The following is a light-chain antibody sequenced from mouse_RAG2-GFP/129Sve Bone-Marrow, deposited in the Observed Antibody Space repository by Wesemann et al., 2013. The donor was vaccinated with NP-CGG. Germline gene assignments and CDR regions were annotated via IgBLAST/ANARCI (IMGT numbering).Light chain of an antibody. CDR2: AAT. J-gene: IGKJ4*01. Sequence: QMTQSPASLSVSVGETVTITCRASENIYSNLAWYQQKQGKSPQLLVYAATNLADGVPSRFSGSGSGTQYSLKINSLQSEDFGSYYCQHFWGTPFTFGSGTKLEIK. V-gene: IGKV12-46*01. CDR3: QHFWGTPFT. CDR1: ENIYSN.